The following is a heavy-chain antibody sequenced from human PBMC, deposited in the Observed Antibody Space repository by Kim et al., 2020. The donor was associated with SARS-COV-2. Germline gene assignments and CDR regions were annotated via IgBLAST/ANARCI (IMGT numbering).Heavy chain of an antibody. CDR1: GYTFTSYG. Sequence: ASVKVSCKASGYTFTSYGISWVRQAPGQGLEWMGWISAYNGNTNYAQKLQGRVTMTTDTPPSTASMELRSLRPDDTPGFYCARFDYDYFWGGSLSPHFD. D-gene: IGHD3-16*01. J-gene: IGHJ3*02. CDR2: ISAYNGNT. CDR3: ARFDYDYFWGGSLSPHFD. V-gene: IGHV1-18*01.